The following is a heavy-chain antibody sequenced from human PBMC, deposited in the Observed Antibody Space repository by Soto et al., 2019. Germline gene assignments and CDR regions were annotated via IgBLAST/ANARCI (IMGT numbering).Heavy chain of an antibody. CDR1: GGSFSGYY. CDR2: INHSGST. J-gene: IGHJ6*02. V-gene: IGHV4-34*01. CDR3: ARGEDAFFYYGLDV. Sequence: SETLSLTCAVYGGSFSGYYWSWIRQPPGKGLEWIGEINHSGSTNYNPSLKSRVTISVDTSKNQFSLKLTSVTAADTAVYYCARGEDAFFYYGLDVWGQGITVTVSS.